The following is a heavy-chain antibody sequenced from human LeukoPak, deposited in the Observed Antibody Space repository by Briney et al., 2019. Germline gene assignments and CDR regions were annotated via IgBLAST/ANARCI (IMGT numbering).Heavy chain of an antibody. J-gene: IGHJ4*02. CDR3: ARVRSYGSYPDY. CDR1: GYTFTGYY. CDR2: INPNSGGT. D-gene: IGHD1-26*01. Sequence: ASVKVSCKASGYTFTGYYMHWVRQAPGQGLEWMGWINPNSGGTNYAQKFQGRVTMTRDTSISTAYMELSRLRSDDTAVYYCARVRSYGSYPDYWGQGTLVTVSS. V-gene: IGHV1-2*02.